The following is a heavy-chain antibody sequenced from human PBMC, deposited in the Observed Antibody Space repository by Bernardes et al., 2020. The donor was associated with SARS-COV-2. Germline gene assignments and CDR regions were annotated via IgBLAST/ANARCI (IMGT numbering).Heavy chain of an antibody. Sequence: GGSLRLSCAASRFTFSSSWLHWIRKATGKGLVWVSRINADGSSTSYADSVKGRFTISRDNAKNMLFLQMSGLRAEDTAMYYCARDLGYCTNGVCSPWGQGTLVTVSS. V-gene: IGHV3-74*01. CDR3: ARDLGYCTNGVCSP. D-gene: IGHD2-8*01. J-gene: IGHJ5*02. CDR1: RFTFSSSW. CDR2: INADGSST.